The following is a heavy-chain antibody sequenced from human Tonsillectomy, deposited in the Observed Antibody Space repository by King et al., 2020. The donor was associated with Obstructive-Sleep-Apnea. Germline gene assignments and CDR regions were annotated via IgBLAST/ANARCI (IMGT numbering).Heavy chain of an antibody. Sequence: VTLKESGPTLVKPTQTLTLTCTFSGFSLSTSGMGVGWIRQPPGKALEWLALIYWDDDKRYSSSLKSRLTITKDTSKNEVVLTMTNMDPVDTATYYCAHSSGSYDGRAFDIWGQGTMVTVSS. CDR2: IYWDDDK. V-gene: IGHV2-5*02. CDR3: AHSSGSYDGRAFDI. CDR1: GFSLSTSGMG. D-gene: IGHD1-26*01. J-gene: IGHJ3*02.